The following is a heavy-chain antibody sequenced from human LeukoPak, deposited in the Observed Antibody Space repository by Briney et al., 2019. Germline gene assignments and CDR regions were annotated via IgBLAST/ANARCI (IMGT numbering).Heavy chain of an antibody. D-gene: IGHD3-22*01. Sequence: SETLSLTCAVYGGSFSGYYWSWIRQPPGKGLEWIGEINHSGSTNYNPSLKSRVTISVDTSKNQFSLKLSSVTAADTAVYYCARDLGYYDSSGYYSDYWGQGTLVTVSS. V-gene: IGHV4-34*01. CDR1: GGSFSGYY. J-gene: IGHJ4*02. CDR3: ARDLGYYDSSGYYSDY. CDR2: INHSGST.